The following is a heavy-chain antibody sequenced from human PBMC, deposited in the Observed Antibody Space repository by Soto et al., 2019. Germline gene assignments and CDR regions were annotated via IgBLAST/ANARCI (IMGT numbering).Heavy chain of an antibody. Sequence: SETLSLTCAVYGGSFSGYYWSWIRQPPGKGLEWIGEINHSGSTNYNPSLKSRVTISVDTSKNQFSLKLSSVTAADTAVYYCGERGYSGYDLANDYWGQGTLVTVS. D-gene: IGHD5-12*01. J-gene: IGHJ4*02. CDR3: GERGYSGYDLANDY. V-gene: IGHV4-34*01. CDR2: INHSGST. CDR1: GGSFSGYY.